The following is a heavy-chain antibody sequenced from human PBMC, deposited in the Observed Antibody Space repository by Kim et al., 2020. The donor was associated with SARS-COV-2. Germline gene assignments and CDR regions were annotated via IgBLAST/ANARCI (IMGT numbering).Heavy chain of an antibody. CDR1: GFTFSSYG. Sequence: GGSLRLSCAASGFTFSSYGMHWVRQAPGKGLEWVAVIWYDGSNKYYADSVKGRFTISRDNSKNTLYLQMNSLRAEDTAVYYCARSGTSSRWGYFQHWGQGTLVTVSS. CDR3: ARSGTSSRWGYFQH. J-gene: IGHJ1*01. D-gene: IGHD2-2*01. CDR2: IWYDGSNK. V-gene: IGHV3-33*01.